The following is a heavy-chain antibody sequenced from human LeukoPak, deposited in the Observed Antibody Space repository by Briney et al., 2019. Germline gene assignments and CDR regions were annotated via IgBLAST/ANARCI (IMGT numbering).Heavy chain of an antibody. Sequence: GGSLRLSCAASGFTFSSYGMHWVRQAPGKGLEWVSAISGSGSSTYYADSVKGRFTISRDNSKNTLYLQMNSLRAEDTAVYYCAKGVAVTTTPGDFDYWGQGTLVTVSS. CDR1: GFTFSSYG. CDR3: AKGVAVTTTPGDFDY. CDR2: ISGSGSST. J-gene: IGHJ4*02. V-gene: IGHV3-23*01. D-gene: IGHD4-17*01.